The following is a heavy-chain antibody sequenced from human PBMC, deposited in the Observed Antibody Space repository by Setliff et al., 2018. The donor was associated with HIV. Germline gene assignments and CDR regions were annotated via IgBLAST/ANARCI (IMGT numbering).Heavy chain of an antibody. V-gene: IGHV4-31*03. CDR2: VYYTGTS. Sequence: SETLSLTCTVSGVSVSSGGYYWSWIRQHPGKGLEWIGYVYYTGTSYFNQSLKSRITISVDTSKNHFSLKLGFVTAADTAVYYCARGESTTWDLAEYFQHWGHGTLVTVSS. CDR3: ARGESTTWDLAEYFQH. D-gene: IGHD2-2*01. CDR1: GVSVSSGGYY. J-gene: IGHJ1*01.